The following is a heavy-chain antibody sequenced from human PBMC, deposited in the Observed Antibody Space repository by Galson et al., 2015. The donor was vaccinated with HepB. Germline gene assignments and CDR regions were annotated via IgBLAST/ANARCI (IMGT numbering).Heavy chain of an antibody. CDR2: IVVGSGNT. D-gene: IGHD3-22*01. J-gene: IGHJ2*01. Sequence: SVKVSCKASGFTFTSSAVQWVRQARGQRLEWIGWIVVGSGNTNYAQKFQERVTITRDMSTSTAYMELSSLRSEDTAVYYCAAKAQWGSYYYDSSGYYARTFEWYFDPWGRGTLVTVSS. CDR1: GFTFTSSA. CDR3: AAKAQWGSYYYDSSGYYARTFEWYFDP. V-gene: IGHV1-58*01.